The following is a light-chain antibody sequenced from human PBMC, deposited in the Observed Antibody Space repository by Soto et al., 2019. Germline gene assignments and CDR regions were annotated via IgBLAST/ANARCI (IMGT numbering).Light chain of an antibody. CDR2: AAS. J-gene: IGKJ5*01. CDR1: QSLRNNF. Sequence: EIVLTQSPGTLSLSPGERVTLSCRASQSLRNNFLAWYQQKPGQAPRLLFHAASIRATGIPDRFGGSGSGTDFTLTINRLEPEDFAVYWCQQYGSSPVTFGQGTRLEIK. V-gene: IGKV3-20*01. CDR3: QQYGSSPVT.